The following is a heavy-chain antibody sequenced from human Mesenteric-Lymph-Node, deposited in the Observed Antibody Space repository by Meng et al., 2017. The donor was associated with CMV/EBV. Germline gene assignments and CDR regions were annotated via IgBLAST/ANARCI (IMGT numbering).Heavy chain of an antibody. J-gene: IGHJ6*02. CDR2: IIPIFGTA. Sequence: SSVKVSCKASVGTFSSYAISWVRQAPGQGLEWMGVIIPIFGTANYAQKFKGRVTINTDESTSTAYMELSSPRSEDTAVYYCASGGKYCSGGSCYSGEYGMDVWGQGTTVTVSS. D-gene: IGHD2-15*01. CDR3: ASGGKYCSGGSCYSGEYGMDV. CDR1: VGTFSSYA. V-gene: IGHV1-69*05.